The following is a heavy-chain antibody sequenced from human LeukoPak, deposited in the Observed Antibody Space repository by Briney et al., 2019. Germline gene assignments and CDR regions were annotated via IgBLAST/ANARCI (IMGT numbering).Heavy chain of an antibody. CDR1: GYTFTSNY. J-gene: IGHJ4*02. CDR2: INPSGGST. Sequence: ASVKVSCKASGYTFTSNYIHWVRQAPGQGLEWMGIINPSGGSTSYAQKFQGRVTMTRDTSTSTVYMELSSLRSEDTAVYYCARVGKVGATFDYWGQGTLVTVSS. D-gene: IGHD1-26*01. CDR3: ARVGKVGATFDY. V-gene: IGHV1-46*01.